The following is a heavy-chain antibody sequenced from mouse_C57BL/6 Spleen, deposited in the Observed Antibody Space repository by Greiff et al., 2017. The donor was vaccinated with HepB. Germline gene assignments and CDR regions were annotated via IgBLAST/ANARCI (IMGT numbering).Heavy chain of an antibody. CDR3: TIAAYSYAMDY. CDR1: GFTFSSYA. D-gene: IGHD2-10*01. Sequence: EVMLVESGAGLVKPGGSLKLSCAASGFTFSSYAMSWVRQTPEKRLEWVAYISSGGDYIYYADTVKGRFTISRDNARNTLYLQMSSLKSEDTAMYYCTIAAYSYAMDYWGQGTSVTVSS. J-gene: IGHJ4*01. V-gene: IGHV5-9-1*02. CDR2: ISSGGDYI.